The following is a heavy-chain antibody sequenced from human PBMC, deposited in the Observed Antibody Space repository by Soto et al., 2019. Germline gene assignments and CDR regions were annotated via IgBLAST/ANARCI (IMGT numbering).Heavy chain of an antibody. CDR1: GYTFTNYW. J-gene: IGHJ4*02. V-gene: IGHV5-51*01. Sequence: LGESLKISCXAIGYTFTNYWIGWVRQTPGKGLEWMGIIFPGDSDTRYNPSFEGQVTVSADESISTAYLQWNTLKASDTAMYYCVRPNFGALTHFDFWGQGTLVTVSS. CDR3: VRPNFGALTHFDF. D-gene: IGHD3-16*01. CDR2: IFPGDSDT.